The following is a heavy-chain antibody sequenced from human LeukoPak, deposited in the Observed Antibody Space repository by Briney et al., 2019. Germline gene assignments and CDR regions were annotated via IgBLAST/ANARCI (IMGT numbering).Heavy chain of an antibody. CDR1: GFTFSSYA. J-gene: IGHJ4*02. Sequence: GGSLRLSCAASGFTFSSYAMSWVRQAPGKGLEWVSVISGNSGSTYYADSVKGRFTISRDNSKDTLYLQMNGLRAEDTAVYFCAKQSAGSAAWYSLHYDFWGQGTLVTVSS. CDR2: ISGNSGST. V-gene: IGHV3-23*01. CDR3: AKQSAGSAAWYSLHYDF. D-gene: IGHD6-13*01.